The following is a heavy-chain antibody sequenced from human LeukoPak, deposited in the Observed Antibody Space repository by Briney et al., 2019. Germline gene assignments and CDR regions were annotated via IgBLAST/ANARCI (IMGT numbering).Heavy chain of an antibody. CDR1: GYSFTSYW. CDR3: ASHGSYYAFDI. CDR2: IYPGDSDA. D-gene: IGHD1-26*01. V-gene: IGHV5-51*01. Sequence: GESLKISCQGSGYSFTSYWIGWVRQMPGKGLEWMGIIYPGDSDARYSPPLQGQVTISADKSISTAYLQWSSLKASDTAMYYCASHGSYYAFDIWGQGTMVTVSS. J-gene: IGHJ3*02.